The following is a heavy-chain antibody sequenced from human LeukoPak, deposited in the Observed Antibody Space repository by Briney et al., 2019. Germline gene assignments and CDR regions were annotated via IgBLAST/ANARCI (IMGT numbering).Heavy chain of an antibody. Sequence: GGSLRLSCAASGFTFTSYWMHWVRQAPGKGLVWVARINSDGSSTSYADSVKGRFTISRDNAKNTLYLQMNSLRAEDTAVHYCARTGEGYAFDIWGQGTMVTVSS. V-gene: IGHV3-74*01. CDR1: GFTFTSYW. CDR2: INSDGSST. D-gene: IGHD1-26*01. CDR3: ARTGEGYAFDI. J-gene: IGHJ3*02.